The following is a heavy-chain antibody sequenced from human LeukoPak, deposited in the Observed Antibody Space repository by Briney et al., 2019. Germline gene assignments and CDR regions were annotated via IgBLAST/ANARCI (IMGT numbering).Heavy chain of an antibody. CDR3: ARVDCGGDCYSHY. J-gene: IGHJ4*02. Sequence: HPSETLSLTCAVYGGSFSGYYWSWIRQPPGEGLEWIGEINHSGSTNYNPSLKSRVTISVDTSKNQFSLKLSSVTAADTAVYYCARVDCGGDCYSHYWGQGTLVTVSS. D-gene: IGHD2-21*02. V-gene: IGHV4-34*01. CDR1: GGSFSGYY. CDR2: INHSGST.